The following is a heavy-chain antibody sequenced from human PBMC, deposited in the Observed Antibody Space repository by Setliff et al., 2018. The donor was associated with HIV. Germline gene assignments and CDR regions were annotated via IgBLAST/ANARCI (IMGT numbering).Heavy chain of an antibody. D-gene: IGHD2-2*01. CDR2: IYHSGST. J-gene: IGHJ3*02. CDR1: GYSISSGYY. V-gene: IGHV4-38-2*02. CDR3: ARETGIVVVPAATYDAFDI. Sequence: KPSETLSLTCAVSGYSISSGYYWGWIRQPPGKGLEWIGNIYHSGSTYYNPSLKSRVTISVDTSKNQFSLKLSSVTAADTAEYYCARETGIVVVPAATYDAFDIWGQGTMVTVSS.